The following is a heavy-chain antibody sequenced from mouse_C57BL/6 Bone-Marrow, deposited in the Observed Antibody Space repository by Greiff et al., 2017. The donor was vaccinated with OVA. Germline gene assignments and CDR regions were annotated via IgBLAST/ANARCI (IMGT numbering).Heavy chain of an antibody. V-gene: IGHV1-80*01. J-gene: IGHJ2*01. CDR2: IYPGDGDT. CDR3: ARGRLTTVVAPYFDY. Sequence: VQLQQSGAELVKPGASVKISCKASGYAFSSYWMNWVKQRPGKGLEWIGQIYPGDGDTNYNGKFKGKATLTADKSSSTAYMQLSSLTSEDSAVYFCARGRLTTVVAPYFDYWGQGTTLTVSS. D-gene: IGHD1-1*01. CDR1: GYAFSSYW.